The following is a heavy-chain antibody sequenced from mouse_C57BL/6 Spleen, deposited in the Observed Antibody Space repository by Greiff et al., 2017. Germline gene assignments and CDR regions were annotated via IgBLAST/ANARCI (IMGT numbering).Heavy chain of an antibody. V-gene: IGHV1-19*01. J-gene: IGHJ1*03. CDR3: AREGATRGWYFDV. D-gene: IGHD3-1*01. Sequence: VQLKESGPVLVKPGASVKMSCKASGYTFTDYYMNWVKQSHGKSLEWIGVINPYNGGTSYNQKFKGKATLTVDKSSSTAYMELNSLTSEDSAVYYCAREGATRGWYFDVWGTGTTVTVSS. CDR1: GYTFTDYY. CDR2: INPYNGGT.